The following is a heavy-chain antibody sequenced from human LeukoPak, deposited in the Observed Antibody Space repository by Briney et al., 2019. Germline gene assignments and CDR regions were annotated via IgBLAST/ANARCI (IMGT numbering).Heavy chain of an antibody. CDR3: ARDSTALDY. CDR1: GYTFTAYY. Sequence: ASVKVSCKASGYTFTAYYMNWVRQAPGQGLEWMGWISPYSGYTNYAQKLQGRVTVTTDTSTSTAYMELKSLRSDDTAVYYCARDSTALDYWGQGTLVTVSS. V-gene: IGHV1-18*04. CDR2: ISPYSGYT. J-gene: IGHJ4*02. D-gene: IGHD2-2*01.